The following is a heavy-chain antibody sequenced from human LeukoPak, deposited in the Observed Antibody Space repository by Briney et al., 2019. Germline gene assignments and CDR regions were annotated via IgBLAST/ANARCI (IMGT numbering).Heavy chain of an antibody. Sequence: GESLKISCKGSGYXGFGYSFSTYWIVWVRQVPGKGLEWMGVIYPGDSDTRYSPSFQGQVAISADKSTNTAYVQWSSLQASDTAMYFCATYFGNSGSVYWGQGTLVTVSS. V-gene: IGHV5-51*01. D-gene: IGHD4-23*01. CDR3: ATYFGNSGSVY. CDR1: GYXGFGYSFSTYW. J-gene: IGHJ4*02. CDR2: IYPGDSDT.